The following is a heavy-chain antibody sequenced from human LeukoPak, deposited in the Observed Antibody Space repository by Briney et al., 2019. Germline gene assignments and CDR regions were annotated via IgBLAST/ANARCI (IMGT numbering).Heavy chain of an antibody. Sequence: SETLSLTCTVSGGSISSGDYYWSWIRQPPGKGLEWIGYIYYSGSTYYNPSLKSRVTISVDTSKNQFSLKLSSVTAADTAVYYCARVEYNWNDEGFDYRGQGTLVTVSS. CDR1: GGSISSGDYY. CDR2: IYYSGST. CDR3: ARVEYNWNDEGFDY. D-gene: IGHD1-20*01. J-gene: IGHJ4*02. V-gene: IGHV4-30-4*08.